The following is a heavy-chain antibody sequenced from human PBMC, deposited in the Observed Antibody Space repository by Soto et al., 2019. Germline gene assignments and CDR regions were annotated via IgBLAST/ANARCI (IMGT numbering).Heavy chain of an antibody. D-gene: IGHD3-16*01. V-gene: IGHV4-59*01. J-gene: IGHJ3*02. Sequence: QVQLQESGPGLVKPSETLSLTCTVSGGSISSYYWSWIRQPPGKGLEWIGYIYYSGSTNYNPSRKSRVTISVDKSKNQFSLKLSSVTAADTAVYYCARGPPYDLGGGSAFDIWGQGTMVTVSS. CDR2: IYYSGST. CDR1: GGSISSYY. CDR3: ARGPPYDLGGGSAFDI.